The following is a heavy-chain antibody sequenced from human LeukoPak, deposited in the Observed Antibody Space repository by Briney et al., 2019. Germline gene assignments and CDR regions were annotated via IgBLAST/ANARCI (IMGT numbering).Heavy chain of an antibody. CDR1: GGSISSYY. CDR2: IYTSGST. J-gene: IGHJ4*02. Sequence: SETLSLTCTVSGGSISSYYWNWIRQPAGKGLEWIGRIYTSGSTNYNPSLRSRLTMSLDTSENQVSLKLSSVTAADTAVYYCAIGGIAAAGTWVSIWGQGTLVTVSS. V-gene: IGHV4-4*07. D-gene: IGHD6-13*01. CDR3: AIGGIAAAGTWVSI.